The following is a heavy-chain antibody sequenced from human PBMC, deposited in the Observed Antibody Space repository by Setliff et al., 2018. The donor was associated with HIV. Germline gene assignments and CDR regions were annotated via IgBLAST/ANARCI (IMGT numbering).Heavy chain of an antibody. CDR1: GFTFSRYS. D-gene: IGHD5-18*01. CDR2: ISSTSSYI. CDR3: TRDSALESFRPFSYGSSFGMGV. Sequence: PGESLKISCAASGFTFSRYSMNWVRQAPGKGLEWVSSISSTSSYIYYGDSLKGRFTVSRDNAKNSLFLQMNSLRAEDTAVYYCTRDSALESFRPFSYGSSFGMGVWGQGTTVTVSS. V-gene: IGHV3-21*01. J-gene: IGHJ6*02.